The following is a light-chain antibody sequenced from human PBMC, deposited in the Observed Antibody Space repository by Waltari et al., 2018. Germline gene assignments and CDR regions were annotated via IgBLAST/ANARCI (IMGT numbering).Light chain of an antibody. CDR1: HGISSQ. V-gene: IGKV1-13*02. J-gene: IGKJ2*01. CDR2: DTS. CDR3: QQLNSFPRT. Sequence: AIQLTQSPSSLSASVGDSVTISCRASHGISSQLAWYQQKPGKAPKPLIPDTSPVVSGVPLRFRGSGSGTDFTLTISSLQPEDFATYYCQQLNSFPRTFGQGTRLEIK.